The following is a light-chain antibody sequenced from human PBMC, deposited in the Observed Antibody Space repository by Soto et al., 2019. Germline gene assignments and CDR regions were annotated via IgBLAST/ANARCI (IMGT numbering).Light chain of an antibody. J-gene: IGLJ2*01. CDR3: TGWDDSLRGRL. Sequence: QSVLTQPPSASGTPGQRVTISCSGSSSNIESNFVYWYQQFPGTAPRLLIYRNNQRPSGVPDRFSGSKSGTSASLAISALRSEDEADYYCTGWDDSLRGRLFGGGTKLTVL. V-gene: IGLV1-47*01. CDR1: SSNIESNF. CDR2: RNN.